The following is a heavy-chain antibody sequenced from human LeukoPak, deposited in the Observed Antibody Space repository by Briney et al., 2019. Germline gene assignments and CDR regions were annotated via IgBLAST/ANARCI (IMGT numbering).Heavy chain of an antibody. CDR2: IIPIFGTA. CDR3: ARERASGYSSSWYGLNDI. J-gene: IGHJ3*02. CDR1: GGTFSSYA. V-gene: IGHV1-69*13. Sequence: SVKVSCKASGGTFSSYAISWVRQAPGQGLEWMGGIIPIFGTANYAQKFQGRVTITADESTSTAYMELSSLRSEDTAVYYCARERASGYSSSWYGLNDIWGQGTMVTVSS. D-gene: IGHD6-13*01.